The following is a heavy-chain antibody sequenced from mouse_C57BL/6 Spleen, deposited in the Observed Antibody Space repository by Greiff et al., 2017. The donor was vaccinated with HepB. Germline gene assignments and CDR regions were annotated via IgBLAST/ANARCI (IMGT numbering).Heavy chain of an antibody. D-gene: IGHD1-1*01. J-gene: IGHJ1*03. CDR1: YTFTDYYM. CDR3: RNYGSSFTHWYFDV. Sequence: VQLQQSGPELVKPGASVKMSCKASGYTFTDYYMHWVKQKPGKGLEWIGEIYPGSGNTYYNEKFKGKATLTAATSSSTAYMQLSSLTSEDSAVYFCARNYGSSFTHWYFDVWGTGTTVTVSS. V-gene: IGHV1-83*01. CDR2: YPGSGNTY.